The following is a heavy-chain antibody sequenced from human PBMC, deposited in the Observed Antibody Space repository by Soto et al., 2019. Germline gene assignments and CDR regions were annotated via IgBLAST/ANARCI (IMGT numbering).Heavy chain of an antibody. V-gene: IGHV4-59*01. D-gene: IGHD4-4*01. CDR3: ARGTRATQYYNYFYGMDV. CDR1: GDSISPYY. J-gene: IGHJ6*02. CDR2: ISYSGST. Sequence: QVQLQGSGPRLVKPSETVSLTCTVSGDSISPYYWTWVRQAPGKGLEWIGYISYSGSTNYNPSLKRRLTILLNTSKKHFSLKLSSVTAADTALYYCARGTRATQYYNYFYGMDVWGQGTTVTVSS.